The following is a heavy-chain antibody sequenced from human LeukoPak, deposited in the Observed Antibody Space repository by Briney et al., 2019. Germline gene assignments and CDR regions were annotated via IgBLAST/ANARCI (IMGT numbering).Heavy chain of an antibody. D-gene: IGHD2-15*01. J-gene: IGHJ4*02. V-gene: IGHV3-30*02. Sequence: GGSLRLSCAASGFTFSSYGMHWVRQAPGKGLEWVAFIRYDGSNKYYADSVKGRFTISRDNSKNTLYLQMNSLRAEDTAVYYCASIVVVAADAKNGYWGQGTLVTVSS. CDR2: IRYDGSNK. CDR1: GFTFSSYG. CDR3: ASIVVVAADAKNGY.